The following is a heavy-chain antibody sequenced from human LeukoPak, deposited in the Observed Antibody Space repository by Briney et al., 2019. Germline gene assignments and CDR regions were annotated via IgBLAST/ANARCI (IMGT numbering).Heavy chain of an antibody. Sequence: GGSLRLSCAASGFTFSSYWMSWVRQAPGKGLEWVANIKQDGSEKYYVDSVKGRFIISRDNAKNSLYLQMNSLRAEDTAVYYCAELGITMIGGVWGKGTTVTISS. CDR1: GFTFSSYW. D-gene: IGHD3-10*02. V-gene: IGHV3-7*01. J-gene: IGHJ6*04. CDR3: AELGITMIGGV. CDR2: IKQDGSEK.